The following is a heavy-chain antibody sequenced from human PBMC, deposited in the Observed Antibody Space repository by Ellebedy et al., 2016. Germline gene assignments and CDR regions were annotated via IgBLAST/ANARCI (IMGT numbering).Heavy chain of an antibody. CDR3: LRDEYGGKALLDS. J-gene: IGHJ4*02. CDR1: GYTFSNYA. Sequence: ASVKVSCKAPGYTFSNYAINWVRQVPGQGPEWMGWIDTRTGKATYAQGFTGRFVFSMDTSVTTAYLQINSLKAEDTALYYCLRDEYGGKALLDSWGQGTLVTVSA. CDR2: IDTRTGKA. V-gene: IGHV7-4-1*02. D-gene: IGHD4-23*01.